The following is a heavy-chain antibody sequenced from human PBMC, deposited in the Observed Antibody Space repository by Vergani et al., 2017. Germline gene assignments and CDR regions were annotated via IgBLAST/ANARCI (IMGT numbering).Heavy chain of an antibody. V-gene: IGHV1-69*02. D-gene: IGHD3-3*01. Sequence: QVQLVQSGAEVKKPGSSVKVSCKASGGTFSSYTISWVRQAPGQGLEWMGRIIPILGIANYAQKFQGIVTITADKSTSTAYMELSSLRSEDTSVYYCATPTIFGVVFDDYWGQGTLVTVSS. CDR1: GGTFSSYT. CDR3: ATPTIFGVVFDDY. CDR2: IIPILGIA. J-gene: IGHJ4*02.